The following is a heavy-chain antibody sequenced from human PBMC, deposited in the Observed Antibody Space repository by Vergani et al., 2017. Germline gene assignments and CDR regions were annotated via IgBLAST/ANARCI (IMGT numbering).Heavy chain of an antibody. CDR3: AKDRSSSWDDADAFDI. CDR2: ISGSGGST. J-gene: IGHJ3*02. CDR1: GFTFSSYA. Sequence: EVQLLESGGGLVQPGGSLRLSCAASGFTFSSYAMSWVRQAPGKGLNWVSTISGSGGSTSYADSVKGRFTISRDNSKNTLYLQMNSLRAEDTAVYYCAKDRSSSWDDADAFDIWGQGTMVTVSS. D-gene: IGHD6-13*01. V-gene: IGHV3-23*01.